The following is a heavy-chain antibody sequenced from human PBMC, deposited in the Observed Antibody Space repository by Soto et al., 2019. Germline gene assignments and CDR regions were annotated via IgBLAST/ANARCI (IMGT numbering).Heavy chain of an antibody. CDR2: IHPNSGDT. J-gene: IGHJ5*02. Sequence: QVQLVQYGAEVKAHGASVKISCRTSGSTFTDHYRNWVRQAPGQEPEYMVWIHPNSGDTKFTQRFHGRVTMNRDTSSSTAINELRRMIFDDTSVYYFARDGSRHSVMWFDTWGQGTLVTVSS. V-gene: IGHV1-2*02. D-gene: IGHD5-12*01. CDR1: GSTFTDHY. CDR3: ARDGSRHSVMWFDT.